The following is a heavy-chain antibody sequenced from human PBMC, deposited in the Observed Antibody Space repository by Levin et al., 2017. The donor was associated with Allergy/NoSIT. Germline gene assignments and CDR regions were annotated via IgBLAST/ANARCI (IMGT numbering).Heavy chain of an antibody. Sequence: SETLSLTCTVSGGSISSISTSTYYWGWIRRPPGKGLEWIGSIYYGGSTYYNPSLKSRAIISVESSVDTSKNQFSLRLNSVTAADTAVYYCAGEFCSGGSCFRNWYFDLWGRGTLVSVSS. CDR3: AGEFCSGGSCFRNWYFDL. V-gene: IGHV4-39*07. CDR2: IYYGGST. CDR1: GGSISSISTSTYY. J-gene: IGHJ2*01. D-gene: IGHD2-15*01.